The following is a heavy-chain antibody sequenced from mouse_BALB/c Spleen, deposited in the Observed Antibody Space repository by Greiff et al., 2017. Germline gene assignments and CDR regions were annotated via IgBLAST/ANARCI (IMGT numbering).Heavy chain of an antibody. CDR2: ISYSGST. V-gene: IGHV3-8*02. Sequence: EVQLHQSGPSLVKPSQTLSLTCSVTGDSITSGYWNWIRKFPGNKLEYMGYISYSGSTYYNPSLKSRISITRDTSKNQYYLQLNSVTTEDTATYYCASPGGRGDYYAMDYWGQGTSVTVSS. D-gene: IGHD3-3*01. CDR3: ASPGGRGDYYAMDY. CDR1: GDSITSGY. J-gene: IGHJ4*01.